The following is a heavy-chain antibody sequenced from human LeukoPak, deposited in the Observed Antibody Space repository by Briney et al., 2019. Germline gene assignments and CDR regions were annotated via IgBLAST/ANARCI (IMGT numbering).Heavy chain of an antibody. Sequence: PGGSLRLSCAASGFTFSSYWMHWVRQAPGKGLVWVSRINSDGSSTSYADSVKGRFTISRDNALNSLYLQMNSLRAEDTAIYYCARSIPYGTTWYGRSDYWGQGTLVTVSS. J-gene: IGHJ4*02. CDR3: ARSIPYGTTWYGRSDY. D-gene: IGHD6-13*01. CDR2: INSDGSST. CDR1: GFTFSSYW. V-gene: IGHV3-74*01.